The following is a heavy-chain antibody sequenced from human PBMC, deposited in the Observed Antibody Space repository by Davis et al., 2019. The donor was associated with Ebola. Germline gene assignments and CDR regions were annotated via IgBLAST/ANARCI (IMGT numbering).Heavy chain of an antibody. V-gene: IGHV3-48*02. J-gene: IGHJ4*02. CDR3: ARDGFFGVTTSDY. CDR1: GFTFSSYS. Sequence: GESLKISCAASGFTFSSYSMNWVRQAPGKGLEWVSYISSSSTIYYADSVKGRFTISRGNAKNSLYLQMNSLRDEDTAVYYCARDGFFGVTTSDYWGQGTLVTVSS. CDR2: ISSSSTI. D-gene: IGHD4-17*01.